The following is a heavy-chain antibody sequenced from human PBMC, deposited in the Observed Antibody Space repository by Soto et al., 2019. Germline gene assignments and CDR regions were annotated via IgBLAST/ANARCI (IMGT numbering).Heavy chain of an antibody. CDR3: ANVPMTVAVTTSLYFDH. J-gene: IGHJ4*02. V-gene: IGHV3-23*01. CDR2: ISGSGGTT. Sequence: PGGSLRLSCAASGFTFSSYAMSWVRQAPGKGLEWVSAISGSGGTTYYADSVKGRFTISRDNSKNTLYLQMNSLRAEDTAVYYCANVPMTVAVTTSLYFDHWRQGTLVTVSS. CDR1: GFTFSSYA. D-gene: IGHD3-22*01.